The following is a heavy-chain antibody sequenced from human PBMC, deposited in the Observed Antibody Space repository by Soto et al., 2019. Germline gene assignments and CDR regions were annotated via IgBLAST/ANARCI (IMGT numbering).Heavy chain of an antibody. CDR1: GGSISGHY. J-gene: IGHJ6*03. CDR3: ARGPYYDLIWNYYYLDV. V-gene: IGHV4-59*08. D-gene: IGHD3-16*01. Sequence: QVQLQESGPGLVKPSETLSLSCSVSGGSISGHYWSWVRQTPGKGLEWIGYMYYSGSTNYNPSLISRVTISVDTSKNHFSLRLTSVTAADPAVYYCARGPYYDLIWNYYYLDVWGKGTTVTFSS. CDR2: MYYSGST.